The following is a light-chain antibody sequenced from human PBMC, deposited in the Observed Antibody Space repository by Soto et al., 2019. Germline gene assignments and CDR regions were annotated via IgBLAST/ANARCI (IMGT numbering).Light chain of an antibody. CDR2: EVS. J-gene: IGLJ1*01. CDR3: SSYTSSSPYV. V-gene: IGLV2-14*01. CDR1: SSDVGGYNY. Sequence: QSALTQPASVSGSPGQSITISCTGTSSDVGGYNYVSWYQQHPGKAPKLMIYEVSNRPSGVSNRFSGSKSGNTAYLTISGLQAEDEADYYCSSYTSSSPYVVGTGTKVTVL.